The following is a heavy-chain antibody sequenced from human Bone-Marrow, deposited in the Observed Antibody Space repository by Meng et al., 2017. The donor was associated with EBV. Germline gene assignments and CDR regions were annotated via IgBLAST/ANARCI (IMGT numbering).Heavy chain of an antibody. Sequence: QVLLVQSGGEVKKPGSSVKVSCKASGGTFGSYVISWVRQAPGQGLEWMGGIIPILGTSTRAQKFQGRLTITADKVTDTAYMELSSLRSEDTAVYYCARAGGCSTTSCPSGYFDPWGQGTLVTVSS. V-gene: IGHV1-69*06. CDR3: ARAGGCSTTSCPSGYFDP. J-gene: IGHJ5*02. D-gene: IGHD2-2*01. CDR2: IIPILGTS. CDR1: GGTFGSYV.